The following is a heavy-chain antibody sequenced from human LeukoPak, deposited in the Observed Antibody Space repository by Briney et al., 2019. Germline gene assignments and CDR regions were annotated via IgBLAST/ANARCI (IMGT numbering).Heavy chain of an antibody. J-gene: IGHJ4*02. CDR1: AYTFSNYG. D-gene: IGHD3-10*01. Sequence: VKVSCKTSAYTFSNYGFNWVRHAPGQGLEWMGWISAYNGNTKYAQNFQGRFTMTTDTSTSTAYMELRSLTSDDTAVYYCARDLDGSGSYYTDYWGQGTLVTVSS. CDR2: ISAYNGNT. CDR3: ARDLDGSGSYYTDY. V-gene: IGHV1-18*01.